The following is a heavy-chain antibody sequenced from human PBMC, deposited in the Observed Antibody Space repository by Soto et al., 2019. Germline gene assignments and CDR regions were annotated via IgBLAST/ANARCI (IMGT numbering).Heavy chain of an antibody. J-gene: IGHJ6*02. V-gene: IGHV4-34*01. CDR1: GGSFSGYY. D-gene: IGHD3-10*01. CDR3: AGQQIWFGELKGHNYYYYYGMDV. CDR2: INHSGST. Sequence: QVQLQQWCAGLLKPSETLSLTCAVYGGSFSGYYLSWIRQPPGKGLEWIGDINHSGSTNYNPSLKSRVTISVDTSKNQFSLKLISVTAADTAVYYCAGQQIWFGELKGHNYYYYYGMDVWGQGTTVTVSS.